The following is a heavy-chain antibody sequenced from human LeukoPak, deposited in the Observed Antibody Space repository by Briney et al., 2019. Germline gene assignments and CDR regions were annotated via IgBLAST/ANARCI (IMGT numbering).Heavy chain of an antibody. CDR1: RFTFSSYW. CDR2: IKQDGSEK. J-gene: IGHJ4*02. V-gene: IGHV3-7*03. D-gene: IGHD4-17*01. CDR3: ARVDLLTVTYDY. Sequence: GGSLRLSCAASRFTFSSYWMSWVRQAPGKGLGWVANIKQDGSEKYYVDSVKGRFTISRDNAKNSLYLQMNSLRAEDTAVYYCARVDLLTVTYDYWGQGTLVTVSS.